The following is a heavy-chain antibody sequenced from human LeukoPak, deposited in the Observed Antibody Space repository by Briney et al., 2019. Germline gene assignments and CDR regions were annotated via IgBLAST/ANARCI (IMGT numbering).Heavy chain of an antibody. V-gene: IGHV3-30*18. Sequence: GGSLRLSCAASRFTFSKYAMHWVSQAPGKGLEWVAVISYNGGNKFYVDSAKGRFTISRDNSKNTLYLQMDSPRVGDTAVYYCAKDWGFQFASGSYCEFWGQGTLVTVSS. D-gene: IGHD3-10*01. CDR3: AKDWGFQFASGSYCEF. J-gene: IGHJ4*02. CDR1: RFTFSKYA. CDR2: ISYNGGNK.